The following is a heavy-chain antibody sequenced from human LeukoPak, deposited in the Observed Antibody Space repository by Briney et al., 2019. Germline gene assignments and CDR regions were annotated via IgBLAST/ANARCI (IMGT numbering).Heavy chain of an antibody. J-gene: IGHJ5*02. CDR2: IRYDGSNK. CDR1: GFTFSSYG. D-gene: IGHD4-11*01. V-gene: IGHV3-30*02. Sequence: GGSLRLSCAASGFTFSSYGMHWVRQAPGKGLEWVAFIRYDGSNKYYADSVKGRFTISRDNAKNSLYLQMNSLRAEDTALYYCARDRNYGLYNWFDPWGQGTLVTVSS. CDR3: ARDRNYGLYNWFDP.